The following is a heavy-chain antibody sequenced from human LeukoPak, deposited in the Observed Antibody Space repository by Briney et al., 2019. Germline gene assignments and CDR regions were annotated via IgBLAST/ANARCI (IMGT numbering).Heavy chain of an antibody. D-gene: IGHD3-10*01. V-gene: IGHV3-30-3*01. CDR2: ISYDGSNK. Sequence: PGRSLRLSCAASGFTFSSYAMHWVRQAPGKGLEWVAVISYDGSNKYYADSVKGRFTISRDNAKNSLYLEMNSLRAEDTAVYYCARDVGLHWGQGTMVTVSS. CDR1: GFTFSSYA. J-gene: IGHJ3*01. CDR3: ARDVGLH.